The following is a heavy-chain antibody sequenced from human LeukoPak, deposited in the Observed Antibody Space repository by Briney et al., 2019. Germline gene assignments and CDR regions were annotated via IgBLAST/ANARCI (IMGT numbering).Heavy chain of an antibody. CDR1: GYTFTDYY. J-gene: IGHJ4*02. CDR2: INPNAGGT. Sequence: ASVKVSCKAFGYTFTDYYMHWVRQAPGQGLEWMGWINPNAGGTDYAQKFQGGVTMTRDTSISTAYMELSRLRSDDTAVYYCVPGSSVGQGSQSYYDKSTYFDYWGQGTLVTVSS. D-gene: IGHD3-16*01. V-gene: IGHV1-2*02. CDR3: VPGSSVGQGSQSYYDKSTYFDY.